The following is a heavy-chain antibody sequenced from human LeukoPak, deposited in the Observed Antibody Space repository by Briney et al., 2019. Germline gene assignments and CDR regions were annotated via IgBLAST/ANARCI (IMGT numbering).Heavy chain of an antibody. CDR3: ARDKGSSWYSWFDP. V-gene: IGHV1-69*01. D-gene: IGHD6-13*01. CDR2: FIPIFGTA. CDR1: GGTFSSYA. Sequence: SVKVSCKASGGTFSSYAISWVRQAPGHRLEWMGGFIPIFGTANYAQKFQGRVTITADESTSTAYMELSSLRSEDTAVYYCARDKGSSWYSWFDPWGQGTVVSVSS. J-gene: IGHJ5*02.